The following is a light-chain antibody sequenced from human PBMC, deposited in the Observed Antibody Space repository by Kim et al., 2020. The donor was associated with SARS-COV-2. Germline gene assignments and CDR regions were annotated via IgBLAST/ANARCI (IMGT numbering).Light chain of an antibody. CDR3: AAWDDSLNGWV. J-gene: IGLJ3*02. CDR1: SSNIGDTT. V-gene: IGLV1-44*01. Sequence: GQKVTIACARSSSNIGDTTVNWYQQLPGTAPKLLIYSDNQRPSGVPHRFSGSKSGTSASLAISGLQSEDEADYYCAAWDDSLNGWVFGGGTQLTVL. CDR2: SDN.